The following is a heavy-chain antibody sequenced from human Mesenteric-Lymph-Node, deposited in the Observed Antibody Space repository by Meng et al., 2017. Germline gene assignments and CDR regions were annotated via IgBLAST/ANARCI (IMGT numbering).Heavy chain of an antibody. J-gene: IGHJ4*02. CDR2: IYHSGRT. CDR3: TTLYGDSIS. Sequence: QVPLKESGPGLVKPSGTLSLTCYVSGGSIRNDQGWSWVRQAPGKGLEWIGEIYHSGRTNYNPSVKSRVSMSVDKSQNHFSLRLSSVTAADTAVYYCTTLYGDSISWGQGTLVTVFS. V-gene: IGHV4-4*02. CDR1: GGSIRNDQG. D-gene: IGHD4-17*01.